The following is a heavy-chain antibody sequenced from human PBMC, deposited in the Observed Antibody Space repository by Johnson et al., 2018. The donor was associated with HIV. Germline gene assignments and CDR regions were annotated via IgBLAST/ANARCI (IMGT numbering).Heavy chain of an antibody. Sequence: VQLVESGGGVVQPGRSLRLSCAASGFTFSSYGMHWVRQAPGKGLEWVAVIWYDGSNKYYADSVNGRFTISRDNAKNSLYLQMNSLRAEDTAVYYCARDAHRTDDAFDIWGQGTMVTVSS. CDR3: ARDAHRTDDAFDI. J-gene: IGHJ3*02. CDR1: GFTFSSYG. CDR2: IWYDGSNK. D-gene: IGHD1-14*01. V-gene: IGHV3-33*01.